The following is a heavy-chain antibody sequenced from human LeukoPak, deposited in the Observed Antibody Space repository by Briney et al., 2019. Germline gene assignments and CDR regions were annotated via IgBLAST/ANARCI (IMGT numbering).Heavy chain of an antibody. V-gene: IGHV1-69*13. CDR2: IIPIFGTA. Sequence: SVKVSCKASGGTFSSYAISWVRQAPGQGLEWMGGIIPIFGTANYAQKFQGRVTITADESTSTAYMELSSLRSEDTAVYYCARGLRMGWDLLRPNWFDPWGQGTLVTVSS. CDR1: GGTFSSYA. J-gene: IGHJ5*02. CDR3: ARGLRMGWDLLRPNWFDP. D-gene: IGHD1-26*01.